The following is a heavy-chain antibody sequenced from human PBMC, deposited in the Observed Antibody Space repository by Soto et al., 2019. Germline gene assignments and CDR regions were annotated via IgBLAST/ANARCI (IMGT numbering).Heavy chain of an antibody. CDR1: GFTFSSYD. Sequence: GGSLRLSCAASGFTFSSYDMHWVRQAPGKGLEWVAVISYDGSNKYYADSVKGRFTISRDNSKNTLYLQMNSLRAEDTAVYYCAKVPMGGRLPDYWGQGTLVTVSS. CDR2: ISYDGSNK. V-gene: IGHV3-30*18. D-gene: IGHD5-12*01. CDR3: AKVPMGGRLPDY. J-gene: IGHJ4*02.